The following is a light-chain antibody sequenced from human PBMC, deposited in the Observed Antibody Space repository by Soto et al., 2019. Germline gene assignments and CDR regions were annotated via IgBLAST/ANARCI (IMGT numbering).Light chain of an antibody. J-gene: IGLJ2*01. CDR3: SSFTISTLVV. CDR1: SSDVGGYNY. CDR2: EVT. Sequence: QSALTQPASVSGSPGQSITISCTGSSSDVGGYNYVSWYQQHPGKAPKLMIYEVTNRPSGISNRFSGSKSGNTASLPISGLLAEDEAHYYCSSFTISTLVVFGGGTKLTVL. V-gene: IGLV2-14*01.